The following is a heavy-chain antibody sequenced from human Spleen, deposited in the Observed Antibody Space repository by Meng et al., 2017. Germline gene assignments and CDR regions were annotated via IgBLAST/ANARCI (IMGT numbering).Heavy chain of an antibody. J-gene: IGHJ3*02. CDR3: AREVVYSLSEHGFDI. D-gene: IGHD4-11*01. Sequence: GGSLRLSCAPSGFTFSTYEMNWVRQAPGKGLEWVSYISSSGNSIYYADSVKGRFTISRDNGKNSLYLQMNSLRAEDTAVYYCAREVVYSLSEHGFDIWGQGTMVTVSS. CDR2: ISSSGNSI. V-gene: IGHV3-48*03. CDR1: GFTFSTYE.